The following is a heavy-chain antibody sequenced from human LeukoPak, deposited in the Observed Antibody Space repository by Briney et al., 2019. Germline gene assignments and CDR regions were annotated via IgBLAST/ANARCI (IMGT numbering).Heavy chain of an antibody. CDR2: IQYNGNNK. Sequence: GGSLRLSCAASGFTFSTYGMHWVRQAPGKGLEWVAFIQYNGNNKYYADSVKGRFTISRDNSRNTLYLQMTTLRAEDTAVYYCSKEGSEGSIVVQTKTAFDLWGQGTMVTVSS. CDR1: GFTFSTYG. D-gene: IGHD3-22*01. CDR3: SKEGSEGSIVVQTKTAFDL. V-gene: IGHV3-30*02. J-gene: IGHJ3*01.